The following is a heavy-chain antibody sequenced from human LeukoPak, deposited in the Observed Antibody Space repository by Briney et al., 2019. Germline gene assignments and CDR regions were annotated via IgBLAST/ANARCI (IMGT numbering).Heavy chain of an antibody. CDR2: IDPSDGST. Sequence: EASVKVSCKASGYTFTSYYMHWVRQAPGQGLEWMGIIDPSDGSTSCAQKFQGRVTMTRDRSTSTVHMELSSLRSEDTAVYYCARSKKKFDYWGQGTLVTVSS. CDR1: GYTFTSYY. J-gene: IGHJ4*02. V-gene: IGHV1-46*01. CDR3: ARSKKKFDY.